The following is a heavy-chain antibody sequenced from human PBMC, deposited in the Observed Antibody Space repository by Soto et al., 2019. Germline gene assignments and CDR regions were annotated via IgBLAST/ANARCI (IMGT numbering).Heavy chain of an antibody. D-gene: IGHD2-15*01. Sequence: GGSLRLSCAASAFTFSNYAMSWVRQAPGKGLEWVSTISSSDDRTYYSDSVKGRFTISRDNSKTTLFLQMTSLRTEDTAVYFCAKDYCSSFSCYRNWFDPWGQGTLVTVS. CDR3: AKDYCSSFSCYRNWFDP. CDR1: AFTFSNYA. J-gene: IGHJ5*02. V-gene: IGHV3-23*01. CDR2: ISSSDDRT.